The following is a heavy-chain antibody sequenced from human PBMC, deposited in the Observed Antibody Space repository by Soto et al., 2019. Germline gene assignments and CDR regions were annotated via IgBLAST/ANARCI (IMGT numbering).Heavy chain of an antibody. V-gene: IGHV4-31*03. CDR3: ARNRYFYWLSPFDY. D-gene: IGHD3-9*01. CDR1: GGSISSGGYY. CDR2: IYYSGST. J-gene: IGHJ4*02. Sequence: QVQLQESGPGLVKPSQTLSLTCTVSGGSISSGGYYWSWIRQHPGKGLEWIGYIYYSGSTYYNPSLKSRVTISVYTSKNQFSLKLSSVTAADTAVYYCARNRYFYWLSPFDYWGQGTLVTVSS.